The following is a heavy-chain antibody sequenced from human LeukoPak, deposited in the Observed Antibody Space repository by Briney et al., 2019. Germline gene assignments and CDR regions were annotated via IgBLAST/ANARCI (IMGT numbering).Heavy chain of an antibody. V-gene: IGHV3-7*05. CDR1: GLSFSRYW. CDR2: IKQDGSEK. D-gene: IGHD3-10*01. J-gene: IGHJ6*02. Sequence: GGSLRPSRAASGLSFSRYWMSWVCQAPGKGLEWVANIKQDGSEKYYVDSVRGRFTISRDNAKNSLHLQMNSLRAEDTAVYYCAIVRGNYYLHVWGQETTVTVSS. CDR3: AIVRGNYYLHV.